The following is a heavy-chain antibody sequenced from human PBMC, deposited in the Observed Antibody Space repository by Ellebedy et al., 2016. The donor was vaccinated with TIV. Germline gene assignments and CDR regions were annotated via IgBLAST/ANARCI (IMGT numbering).Heavy chain of an antibody. CDR2: IIPILGIT. V-gene: IGHV1-69*04. D-gene: IGHD1-26*01. J-gene: IGHJ4*02. CDR1: GGTFSHHA. CDR3: ARWAGISGSFKGPYND. Sequence: AASVKVSCKSSGGTFSHHATNWVRQAPGQGLDWMGRIIPILGITEYAQNFQGRVTFTADKSTRTAYMELSSLRSDDSAVYYCARWAGISGSFKGPYNDWGQGTLVAVSS.